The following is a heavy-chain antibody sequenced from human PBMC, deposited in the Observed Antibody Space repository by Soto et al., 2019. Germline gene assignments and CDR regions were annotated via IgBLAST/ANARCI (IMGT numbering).Heavy chain of an antibody. CDR3: ARGPPVTTLYYYYGMDV. D-gene: IGHD4-17*01. CDR1: GGSISSYY. CDR2: IYYSGST. V-gene: IGHV4-59*01. J-gene: IGHJ6*02. Sequence: PSETLSLTCTVSGGSISSYYWIWIRQPPGKGLEWIGYIYYSGSTNYNPSLKSRVTISVDTSKSQFSLKLTSVTAADTAVYYCARGPPVTTLYYYYGMDVWGQGTTVTVSS.